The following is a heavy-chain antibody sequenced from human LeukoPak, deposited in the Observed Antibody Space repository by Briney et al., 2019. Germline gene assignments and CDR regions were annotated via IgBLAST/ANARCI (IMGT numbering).Heavy chain of an antibody. CDR1: GFTFTSYT. CDR3: ARGSPDYGDYGEGDY. V-gene: IGHV3-21*01. D-gene: IGHD4-17*01. Sequence: PGGSLRISCAASGFTFTSYTMKWVRQAPGKGLEWVSSISSSSYIYYADSVKGRFTISRDNAKNSLYLQMNSLRAEDTAVYYCARGSPDYGDYGEGDYWGQGTLVTVSS. CDR2: ISSSSYI. J-gene: IGHJ4*02.